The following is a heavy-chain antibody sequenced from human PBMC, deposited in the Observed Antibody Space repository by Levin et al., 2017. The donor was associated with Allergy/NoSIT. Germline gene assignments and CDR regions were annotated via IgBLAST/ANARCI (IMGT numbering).Heavy chain of an antibody. CDR2: INHSGST. Sequence: SQTLSLTCAVYGGSFSGYYWSWIRQPPGKGLEWIGEINHSGSTNYNPSLKSRVTISVDTSKNQFSLKLSSVTAADTAVYYCAGSMVRGVSEGATHWFDPWGQGTLVTVSS. V-gene: IGHV4-34*01. CDR1: GGSFSGYY. J-gene: IGHJ5*02. CDR3: AGSMVRGVSEGATHWFDP. D-gene: IGHD3-10*01.